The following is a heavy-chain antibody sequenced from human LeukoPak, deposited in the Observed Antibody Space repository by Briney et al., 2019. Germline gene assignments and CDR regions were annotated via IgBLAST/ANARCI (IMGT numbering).Heavy chain of an antibody. CDR1: GFTFSSYW. Sequence: GGSLRLSCAASGFTFSSYWMSWVRQAPGKGLEWVATIRQDGSQKYYVDSVKGRFTISRDNAKNSLYLQMNSLRAEDTAVYFCAREGTLYGYHSFDSWGQGTLVTVSS. V-gene: IGHV3-7*03. D-gene: IGHD5-18*01. CDR2: IRQDGSQK. CDR3: AREGTLYGYHSFDS. J-gene: IGHJ4*02.